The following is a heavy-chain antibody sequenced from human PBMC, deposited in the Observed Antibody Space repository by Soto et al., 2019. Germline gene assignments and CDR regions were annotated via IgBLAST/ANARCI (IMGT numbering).Heavy chain of an antibody. CDR1: FTSYD. V-gene: IGHV1-8*01. CDR3: ARGPGSSDWRFSYYYMDV. Sequence: QVQLVQSGAEVKKPGASVKVSCTFTSYDINWVRQATGQGLEWMAWMNPNSGNTRYAQKFQDRVTMTRNTSNFTAYMELSSLRSEDTAVYYCARGPGSSDWRFSYYYMDVWGQGTTVTVSS. CDR2: MNPNSGNT. J-gene: IGHJ6*02. D-gene: IGHD6-19*01.